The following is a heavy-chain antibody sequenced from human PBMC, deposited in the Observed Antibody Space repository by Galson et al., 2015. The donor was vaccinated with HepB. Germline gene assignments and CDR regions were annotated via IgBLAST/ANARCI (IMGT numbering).Heavy chain of an antibody. CDR2: INPNSGGT. J-gene: IGHJ6*03. D-gene: IGHD3-3*01. V-gene: IGHV1-2*04. CDR3: ARGGTIFGVAQNYYMDV. CDR1: GYTFTGYY. Sequence: KASGYTFTGYYMHWVRQAPGQGLEWMGWINPNSGGTNYAQKFQGWVTMTRDTSISTAYMELSRLRSDDTAVYYCARGGTIFGVAQNYYMDVWGKGTTVTVSS.